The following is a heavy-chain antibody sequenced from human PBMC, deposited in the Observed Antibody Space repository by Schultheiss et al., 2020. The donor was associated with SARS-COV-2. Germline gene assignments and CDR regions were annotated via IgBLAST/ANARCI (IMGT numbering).Heavy chain of an antibody. CDR3: ARGGRITMIEGALDI. D-gene: IGHD3-22*01. Sequence: GGSLRLSCAASGFTFTSYAMHWVRQAPGKGLEWLAVISYDGSTKYYADSVKGRFTNSRDNSKNTLSLQMNSLRAEDTAVYSCARGGRITMIEGALDIWGQGTMVTVSS. CDR2: ISYDGSTK. J-gene: IGHJ3*02. CDR1: GFTFTSYA. V-gene: IGHV3-30-3*01.